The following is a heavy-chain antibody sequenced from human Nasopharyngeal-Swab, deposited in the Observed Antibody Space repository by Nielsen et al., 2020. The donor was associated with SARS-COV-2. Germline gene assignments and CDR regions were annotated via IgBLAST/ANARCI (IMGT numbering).Heavy chain of an antibody. V-gene: IGHV3-30*18. CDR1: GFTFSSYG. CDR3: AKEGAVAGLDY. J-gene: IGHJ4*02. Sequence: GESLKISCAASGFTFSSYGMPWVRQAPGKGLEWVAVISYDGSNKYYADSVKGRFTISRDNSKNTLYLQMNSLRAEDTAVYYCAKEGAVAGLDYWGQGTLVTVSS. D-gene: IGHD6-19*01. CDR2: ISYDGSNK.